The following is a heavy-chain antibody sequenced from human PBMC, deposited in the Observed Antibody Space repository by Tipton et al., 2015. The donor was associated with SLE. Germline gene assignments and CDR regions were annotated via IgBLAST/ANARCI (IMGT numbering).Heavy chain of an antibody. CDR3: AKEGIQDFDY. CDR2: ISGSGGRT. J-gene: IGHJ4*02. V-gene: IGHV3-23*04. Sequence: QLVQSGGGMVQPGGTLRLSCAASGFIFSSYGMSWVRQAPGKGLEWVSGISGSGGRTYYAASVKGRFTISRDNSKSTLYLQMNSLRAEDTAVNYCAKEGIQDFDYGGQGTLVTVSS. CDR1: GFIFSSYG.